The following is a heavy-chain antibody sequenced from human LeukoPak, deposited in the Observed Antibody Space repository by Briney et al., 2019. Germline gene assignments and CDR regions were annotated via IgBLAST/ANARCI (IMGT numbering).Heavy chain of an antibody. CDR2: INWNGGST. D-gene: IGHD1-26*01. Sequence: PRGSLRLSCAASGFTFDDYGMSWVRQAPGKGLEWVSGINWNGGSTGYADSVKGRFTISRDNAKNSLYLQMNSLRAEDTALYYCARERGGYSGSYHGDYFDYWGQGTLVTVSS. CDR1: GFTFDDYG. J-gene: IGHJ4*02. CDR3: ARERGGYSGSYHGDYFDY. V-gene: IGHV3-20*04.